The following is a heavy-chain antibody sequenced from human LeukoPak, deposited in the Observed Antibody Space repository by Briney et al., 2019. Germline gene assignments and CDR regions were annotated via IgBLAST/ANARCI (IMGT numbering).Heavy chain of an antibody. CDR2: IIPIFGTA. Sequence: ASVKVSCKASGGAFSSSSISWVRQAPGQGLEWMGGIIPIFGTANYAQKFQGRVTITADESTRTAYMKLSSLRSEDTAVYYCARGKGGNWNYAIFNYWGQGTLVTVSS. D-gene: IGHD1-7*01. CDR1: GGAFSSSS. V-gene: IGHV1-69*13. CDR3: ARGKGGNWNYAIFNY. J-gene: IGHJ4*01.